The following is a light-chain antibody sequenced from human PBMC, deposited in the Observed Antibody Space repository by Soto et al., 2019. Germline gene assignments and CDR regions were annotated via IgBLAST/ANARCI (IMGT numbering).Light chain of an antibody. CDR3: GSYAGSNIML. J-gene: IGLJ2*01. Sequence: QSVLTQPPSASGSPGQSVTISCTGTSNDIGGSNFVSWYQQHPDKAPKLIIYEVTKRPSGVPDRFSAFKSGNTASLTVSGLLPEDEADYYCGSYAGSNIMLFGGGIKLTVL. CDR1: SNDIGGSNF. V-gene: IGLV2-8*01. CDR2: EVT.